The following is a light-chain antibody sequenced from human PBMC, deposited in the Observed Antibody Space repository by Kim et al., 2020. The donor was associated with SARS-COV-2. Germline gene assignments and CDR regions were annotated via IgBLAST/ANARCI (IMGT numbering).Light chain of an antibody. CDR1: KLGDKY. CDR3: QAWDSSPWVV. V-gene: IGLV3-1*01. J-gene: IGLJ2*01. Sequence: SYELTQPPSVSVSPGQTASITCSGDKLGDKYACWYQQKPGQSPVLVIYQDSKRPSGIPERFSGSNSGNTATLTISGTQAMDEADYYCQAWDSSPWVVFGGRTPITV. CDR2: QDS.